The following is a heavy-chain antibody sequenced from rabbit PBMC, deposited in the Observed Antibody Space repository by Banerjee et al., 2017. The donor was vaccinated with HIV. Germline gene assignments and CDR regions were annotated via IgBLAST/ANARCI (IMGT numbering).Heavy chain of an antibody. CDR1: GFSFSGSYYY. V-gene: IGHV1S40*01. Sequence: QSLEESGGGLVTPGASLTLTCTASGFSFSGSYYYMCWVRQAPGKGLELIACIYAGSSGSTGYASWAKGRFTISKTSSTTVTLQMTSLTAADTATYFCARDLDPTGGGYSFNLWGPGTLVTVS. D-gene: IGHD8-1*01. CDR3: ARDLDPTGGGYSFNL. CDR2: IYAGSSGST. J-gene: IGHJ4*01.